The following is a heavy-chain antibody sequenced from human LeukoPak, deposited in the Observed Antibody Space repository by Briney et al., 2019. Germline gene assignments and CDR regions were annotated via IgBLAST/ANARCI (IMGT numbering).Heavy chain of an antibody. Sequence: GGSLGLSCAASGFTFSSYAVSWVRQAPGKGLEWVSVISGSGGSTYYADSVKGRSTISRDNSKNTLYPQMNSLRAEDTAVYYCAKDGYCANGVCTSQIDYWGQGTLVTVSS. CDR3: AKDGYCANGVCTSQIDY. CDR1: GFTFSSYA. D-gene: IGHD2-8*01. CDR2: ISGSGGST. V-gene: IGHV3-23*01. J-gene: IGHJ4*02.